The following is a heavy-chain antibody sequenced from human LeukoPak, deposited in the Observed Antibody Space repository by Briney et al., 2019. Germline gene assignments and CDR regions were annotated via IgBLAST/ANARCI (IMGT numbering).Heavy chain of an antibody. Sequence: SETLSLTCAVYGGSFSGYYWSWIRQPPGKGLEWIGEINHSGSTNYNPSLKSRVTMSVDTSKNQFSLKLSSVTAADTAVYYCARDGIAAAGTASWYFDLWGRGTLVTVSS. V-gene: IGHV4-34*01. J-gene: IGHJ2*01. D-gene: IGHD6-13*01. CDR3: ARDGIAAAGTASWYFDL. CDR1: GGSFSGYY. CDR2: INHSGST.